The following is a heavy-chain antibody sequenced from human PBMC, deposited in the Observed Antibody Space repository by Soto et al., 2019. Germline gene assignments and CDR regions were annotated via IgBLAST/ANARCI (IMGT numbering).Heavy chain of an antibody. V-gene: IGHV3-48*03. CDR1: GFSFSSYE. CDR3: ASNVTPHIEYFRH. Sequence: GGSLRLSCAASGFSFSSYEMIWVRQAPGKGLEWVSYISDGGYTIHYADSVKGRFTISRDNAKNSLYLRMNSLRAEDTAVYFCASNVTPHIEYFRHWGQGTLVTVSS. CDR2: ISDGGYTI. D-gene: IGHD4-4*01. J-gene: IGHJ1*01.